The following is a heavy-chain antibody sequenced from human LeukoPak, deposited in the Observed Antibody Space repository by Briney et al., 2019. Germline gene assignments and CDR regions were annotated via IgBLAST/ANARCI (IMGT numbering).Heavy chain of an antibody. CDR1: GLTFISDA. V-gene: IGHV3-23*01. CDR3: AKEAKPPGNYDDSSSYYYDY. Sequence: PGGSLSLSCSSSGLTFISDAMSWAHHPPGNGLDWVSVISCIGGSTYYADSVKGRFTISRDNANNTLYLQMNSLRVEDTAVYYCAKEAKPPGNYDDSSSYYYDYWGQGTLVTVSS. CDR2: ISCIGGST. J-gene: IGHJ4*02. D-gene: IGHD3-22*01.